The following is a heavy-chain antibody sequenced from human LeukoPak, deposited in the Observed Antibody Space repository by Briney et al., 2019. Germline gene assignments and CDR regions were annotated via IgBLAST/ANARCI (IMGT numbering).Heavy chain of an antibody. J-gene: IGHJ4*02. CDR1: GFSFSSYG. CDR2: IRYDGSNK. CDR3: AEESQLSYSGTFYIDY. Sequence: GGSLRLSCAASGFSFSSYGMNWVRQAPGKGLEWVAFIRYDGSNKYYADSVKGRFTISRDSSKNTLYLQMNSLRAEDTAVYYCAEESQLSYSGTFYIDYWGQGTLVTVSS. V-gene: IGHV3-30*02. D-gene: IGHD1-26*01.